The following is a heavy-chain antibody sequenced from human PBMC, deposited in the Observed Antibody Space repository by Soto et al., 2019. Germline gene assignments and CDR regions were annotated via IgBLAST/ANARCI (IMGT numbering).Heavy chain of an antibody. CDR2: IYPGDSDT. Sequence: XESLKISCKGSGYSFTSYWIGWVRQMPGKGLKWMGIIYPGDSDTRYSPSFQGQVTISADKSISTAYLQWSSLKASDTAMYYCTTIPADAFDIWGQGTMVTVSS. CDR1: GYSFTSYW. J-gene: IGHJ3*02. V-gene: IGHV5-51*01. CDR3: TTIPADAFDI.